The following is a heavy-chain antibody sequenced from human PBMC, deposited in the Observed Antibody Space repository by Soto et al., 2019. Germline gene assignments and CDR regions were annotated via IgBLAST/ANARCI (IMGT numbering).Heavy chain of an antibody. J-gene: IGHJ1*01. Sequence: QVQLVESGGGVVQPGASLTLSCAASGFRFSGFGMHWVRQAPGKGLEWVAVISFDASEKFYVDSVKGRFSISRDDSHSKVFLQMNSSRREDTGVYYCARDLGGYVHLWDKSNYWGQGTLVNVS. D-gene: IGHD5-12*01. CDR1: GFRFSGFG. V-gene: IGHV3-30*04. CDR3: ARDLGGYVHLWDKSNY. CDR2: ISFDASEK.